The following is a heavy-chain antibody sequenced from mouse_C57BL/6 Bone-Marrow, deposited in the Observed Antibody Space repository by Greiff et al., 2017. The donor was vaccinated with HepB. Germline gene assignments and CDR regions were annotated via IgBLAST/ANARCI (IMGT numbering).Heavy chain of an antibody. J-gene: IGHJ1*03. CDR1: GYTFTSYG. D-gene: IGHD1-1*01. V-gene: IGHV1-81*01. CDR2: IYPRSGNT. Sequence: VQLQQSGAELARPGASVKLSCKASGYTFTSYGISWVKQRTGQGLEWIGEIYPRSGNTYYNEKFKGKATLTADKSSSTAYMELRSLTSEDSAVYFCAGAFTTVVATRWYFDVWGTGTTVTVSS. CDR3: AGAFTTVVATRWYFDV.